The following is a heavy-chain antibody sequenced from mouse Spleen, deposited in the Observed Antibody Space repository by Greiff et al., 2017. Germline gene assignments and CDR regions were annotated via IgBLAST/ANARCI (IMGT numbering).Heavy chain of an antibody. CDR1: GYSITSGYY. D-gene: IGHD2-3*01. V-gene: IGHV3-6*01. J-gene: IGHJ2*01. CDR3: ARDRMAAYYFDY. Sequence: DVKLQESGPGLVKPSQSLSLTCSVTGYSITSGYYWNWIRQFPGNKLEWMGYISYDGSNNYNPSLKNRISITRDTSKNQFFLKLNSVTTEDTATYYCARDRMAAYYFDYWGQGTTLTVSS. CDR2: ISYDGSN.